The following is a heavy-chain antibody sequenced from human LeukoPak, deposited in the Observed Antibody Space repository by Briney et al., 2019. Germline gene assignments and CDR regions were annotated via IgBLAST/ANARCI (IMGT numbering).Heavy chain of an antibody. CDR2: IRAYNGNT. V-gene: IGHV1-18*01. D-gene: IGHD6-19*01. CDR3: ATDSSGQYYFDY. J-gene: IGHJ4*02. CDR1: GYTFTSYG. Sequence: ASVKDSRKASGYTFTSYGIRWVRQAPGQGLAWMGWIRAYNGNTNYAQKFQGRVTMTRDTSISTAYMELSRLRSEETGVYYCATDSSGQYYFDYWGEGNLVTVSS.